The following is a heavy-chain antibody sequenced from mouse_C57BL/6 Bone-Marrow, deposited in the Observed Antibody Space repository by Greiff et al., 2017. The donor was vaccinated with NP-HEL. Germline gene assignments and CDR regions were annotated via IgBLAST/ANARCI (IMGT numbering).Heavy chain of an antibody. Sequence: QVQLQQSGAELAKPGASVKLSCKASGYTFTSYWMHWVKQRPGQGLEWIGYINPSSGYTKYNQKFKDKATLTADKSSSTAYMQLSSLTYEDSAVYYCAREDYGSSYTAWFAYWGQGTLVTVSA. CDR3: AREDYGSSYTAWFAY. V-gene: IGHV1-7*01. CDR1: GYTFTSYW. CDR2: INPSSGYT. J-gene: IGHJ3*01. D-gene: IGHD1-1*01.